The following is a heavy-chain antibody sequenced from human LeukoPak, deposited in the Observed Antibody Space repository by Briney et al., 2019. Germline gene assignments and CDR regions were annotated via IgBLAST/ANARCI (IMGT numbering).Heavy chain of an antibody. CDR3: ARAIAARRQVVWFDP. CDR2: IIPIFGTA. D-gene: IGHD6-6*01. CDR1: GGTFSSYA. Sequence: ASVKVSCKASGGTFSSYAISWVRQAPGQGLEWMGGIIPIFGTANYAQKFQGRGTITTDESTSTDYIELSSLRSEDTAVYYCARAIAARRQVVWFDPWGQGTLVTVSS. J-gene: IGHJ5*02. V-gene: IGHV1-69*05.